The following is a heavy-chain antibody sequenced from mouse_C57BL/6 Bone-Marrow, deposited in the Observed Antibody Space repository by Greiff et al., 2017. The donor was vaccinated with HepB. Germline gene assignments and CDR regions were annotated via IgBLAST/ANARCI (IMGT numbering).Heavy chain of an antibody. CDR3: ARKDGSREVYWYFDV. D-gene: IGHD1-1*01. V-gene: IGHV1-75*01. CDR1: GYTFTDYY. J-gene: IGHJ1*03. CDR2: IFPGSGST. Sequence: VQLQQSGPELVKPGASVKISCKASGYTFTDYYINWVKQRPGQGLEWIGWIFPGSGSTYYNEKFKGKATLTVDKSSSTAYMLLSSLTSEDSAVYFCARKDGSREVYWYFDVWGTGTTVTVSS.